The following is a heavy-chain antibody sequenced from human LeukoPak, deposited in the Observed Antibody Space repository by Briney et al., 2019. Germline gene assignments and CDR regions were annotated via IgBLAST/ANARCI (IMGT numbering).Heavy chain of an antibody. CDR1: GYTFTAFY. CDR2: INPNSGGT. CDR3: ARDWDDILTGYYC. V-gene: IGHV1-2*02. J-gene: IGHJ4*02. Sequence: ASVKVSCKASGYTFTAFYIHWVRQAPGQGLEWMGWINPNSGGTNYAQKFQGRVTMTRDTSISTAYMELSRLRSDDTAVYYCARDWDDILTGYYCWGQGTLVTVSS. D-gene: IGHD3-9*01.